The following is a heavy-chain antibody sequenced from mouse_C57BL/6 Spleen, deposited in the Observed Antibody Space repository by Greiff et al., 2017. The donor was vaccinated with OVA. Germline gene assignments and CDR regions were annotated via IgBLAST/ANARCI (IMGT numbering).Heavy chain of an antibody. CDR3: ARYYGSTLDY. V-gene: IGHV1-82*01. D-gene: IGHD1-1*01. Sequence: VQLQQSGPELVKPGASVKISCKASGYAFSSSWMNWVKQRPGQGLEWIGRIYPGDGDTNYNGKFKGKATLTADKSSSTAYMQLSSLTSEDSAVYFCARYYGSTLDYWGQGTTLTVSS. J-gene: IGHJ2*01. CDR1: GYAFSSSW. CDR2: IYPGDGDT.